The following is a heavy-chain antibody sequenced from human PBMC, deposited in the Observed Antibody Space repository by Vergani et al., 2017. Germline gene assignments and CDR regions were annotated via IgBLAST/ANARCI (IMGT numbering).Heavy chain of an antibody. Sequence: DVRLVESGGGVVQPGGSLRLSCAASGFTFSAYSMNWVRQTPGKGLEWISYIGVSDNSIYYADSVMGRFAISRDNARNLLFLKMNSLRADDSALYFCVRDPDYSTFDSVGQGTLVTVS. CDR2: IGVSDNSI. CDR1: GFTFSAYS. D-gene: IGHD4-11*01. V-gene: IGHV3-48*01. J-gene: IGHJ4*02. CDR3: VRDPDYSTFDS.